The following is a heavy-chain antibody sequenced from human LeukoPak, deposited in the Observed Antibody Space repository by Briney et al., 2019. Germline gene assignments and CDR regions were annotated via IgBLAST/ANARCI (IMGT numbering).Heavy chain of an antibody. J-gene: IGHJ4*02. Sequence: GRSLRLSCVASGFTFSTYGMHWVRQAPGKGLEWVAVISYDGSNKYYADSVKGRFTISRDNSQNTLYLQMNSLRTEDTAVYYCARDLRSGGYWGQGTLVTVSS. CDR3: ARDLRSGGY. D-gene: IGHD3-16*01. CDR2: ISYDGSNK. CDR1: GFTFSTYG. V-gene: IGHV3-30*03.